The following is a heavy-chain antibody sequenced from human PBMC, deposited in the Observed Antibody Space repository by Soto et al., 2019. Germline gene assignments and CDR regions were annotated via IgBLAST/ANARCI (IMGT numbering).Heavy chain of an antibody. D-gene: IGHD3-9*01. CDR2: ISGSGGST. CDR3: AKDKTQYYDTLSGPKAYYYYGMDV. V-gene: IGHV3-23*01. CDR1: GFTFSSYA. Sequence: PGGSLRLSCAASGFTFSSYAMSWVRQAPGKGLEWVSAISGSGGSTYFADSVKGRFTISRDISKNTLYLQMNSLRADDTAVYYCAKDKTQYYDTLSGPKAYYYYGMDVWGQGTTVTVSS. J-gene: IGHJ6*02.